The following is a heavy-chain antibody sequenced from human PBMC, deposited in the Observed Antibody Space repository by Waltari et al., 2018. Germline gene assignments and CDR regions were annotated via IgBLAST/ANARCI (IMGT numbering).Heavy chain of an antibody. V-gene: IGHV1-2*06. Sequence: QVQLVQSGAEVKKPGASVKVSCKASGYTFTGYYMHWVRQAPGQGLEWMGRINPNSGGTNYAQKFQGRFTISRDNAKNSLYLQMNSLRAEDTAVYYCARARVRGNSISDYWGQGTLVTVSS. CDR1: GYTFTGYY. CDR2: INPNSGGT. CDR3: ARARVRGNSISDY. J-gene: IGHJ4*02. D-gene: IGHD1-7*01.